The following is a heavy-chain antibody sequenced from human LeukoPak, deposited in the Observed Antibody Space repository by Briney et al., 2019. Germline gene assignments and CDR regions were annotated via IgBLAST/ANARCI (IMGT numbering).Heavy chain of an antibody. Sequence: GGSLRLSCAASGFTFSSYGIHWVCQAPGKGLEWVAFILYDGSNKYYADSVKGRFTISRDNSKNTLYLQMNSLRAEDTAVYYCVTGQLDSLYYFDYWGQGTLVTVSS. CDR2: ILYDGSNK. CDR3: VTGQLDSLYYFDY. CDR1: GFTFSSYG. D-gene: IGHD1-1*01. J-gene: IGHJ4*02. V-gene: IGHV3-30*02.